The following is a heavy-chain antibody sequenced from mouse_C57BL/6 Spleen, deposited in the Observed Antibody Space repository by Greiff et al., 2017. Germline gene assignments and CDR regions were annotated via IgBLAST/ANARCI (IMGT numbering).Heavy chain of an antibody. Sequence: VQGVESGPGLVQPSQSLSITCTVSGFSLTSYGVHWVRQSPGKGLEWLGVIWSGGSTDYNAAFISRLSISKDNSKSQVFFKMNSLQADDTAIYYCAREGTVVAHWYFDVWGTGTTVTVSS. CDR2: IWSGGST. CDR1: GFSLTSYG. CDR3: AREGTVVAHWYFDV. V-gene: IGHV2-2*01. J-gene: IGHJ1*03. D-gene: IGHD1-1*01.